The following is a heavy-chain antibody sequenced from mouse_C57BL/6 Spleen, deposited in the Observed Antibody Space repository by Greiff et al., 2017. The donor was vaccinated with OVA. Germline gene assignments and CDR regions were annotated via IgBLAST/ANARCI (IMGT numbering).Heavy chain of an antibody. D-gene: IGHD1-1*01. CDR2: ISDGGSYT. CDR1: GFTFSSYA. CDR3: ARAYGSSLDY. V-gene: IGHV5-4*01. Sequence: EVQLQESGGGLVKPGGSLKLSCAASGFTFSSYAMSWVRQTPEKRLEWVATISDGGSYTYYPDNVKGRFTISRDNAKNNLYLQMSHLKSEDTAMYYCARAYGSSLDYWGQGTTLTVSS. J-gene: IGHJ2*01.